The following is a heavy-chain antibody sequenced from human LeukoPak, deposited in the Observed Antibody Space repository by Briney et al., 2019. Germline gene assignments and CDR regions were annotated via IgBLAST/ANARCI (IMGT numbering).Heavy chain of an antibody. Sequence: GGSLRLSCAASGFTVSSNYMSWVRQAPGKGLEWVSVIYSGGSTYYADSVKGRFTISRDNSKNTLYLQMNSLRAEDTAAYYCARGDSGSYYFDYWGQGTLVTVSS. J-gene: IGHJ4*02. D-gene: IGHD1-26*01. V-gene: IGHV3-66*01. CDR2: IYSGGST. CDR3: ARGDSGSYYFDY. CDR1: GFTVSSNY.